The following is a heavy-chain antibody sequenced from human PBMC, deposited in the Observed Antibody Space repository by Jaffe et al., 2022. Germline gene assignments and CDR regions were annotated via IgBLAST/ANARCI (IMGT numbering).Heavy chain of an antibody. CDR1: GFTFTSSA. J-gene: IGHJ4*02. CDR2: IVVGSGNT. V-gene: IGHV1-58*02. Sequence: QMQLVQSGPEVKKPGTSVKVSCKASGFTFTSSAMQWVRQARGQRLEWIGWIVVGSGNTNYAQKFQERVTITRDMSTSTAYMELSSLRSEDTAVYYCAAETRERNDYYDSSGYYYGYWGQGTLVTVSS. CDR3: AAETRERNDYYDSSGYYYGY. D-gene: IGHD3-22*01.